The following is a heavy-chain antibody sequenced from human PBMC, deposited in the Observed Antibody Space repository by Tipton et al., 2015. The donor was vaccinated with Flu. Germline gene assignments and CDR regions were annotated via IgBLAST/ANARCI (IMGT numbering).Heavy chain of an antibody. D-gene: IGHD1-14*01. Sequence: QSGAEVKEPGESLKISCKASGYSFTNNWIGWVRQMPGKGLEWVGIIYPGDSDTRYSPSFQGQVTISADKSISTAYLQWSTLKASDTAMYYCVRQPGGVRYFDFWGRGTLVTVSP. J-gene: IGHJ2*01. CDR1: GYSFTNNW. V-gene: IGHV5-51*01. CDR3: VRQPGGVRYFDF. CDR2: IYPGDSDT.